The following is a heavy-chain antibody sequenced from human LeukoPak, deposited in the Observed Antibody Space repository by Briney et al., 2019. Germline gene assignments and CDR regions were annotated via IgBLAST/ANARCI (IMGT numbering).Heavy chain of an antibody. D-gene: IGHD2-8*02. CDR3: AREGCTGIGRDYFDY. J-gene: IGHJ4*02. CDR2: ISGLGNYI. Sequence: GGSLRLSCAASGFTFSTYTRDWVRQAPGKGLEWVSSISGLGNYIYYADSVKGRFTISRDNAKDALYLQINSLRAEDTAVYYCAREGCTGIGRDYFDYWGQGSLVTVSS. CDR1: GFTFSTYT. V-gene: IGHV3-21*01.